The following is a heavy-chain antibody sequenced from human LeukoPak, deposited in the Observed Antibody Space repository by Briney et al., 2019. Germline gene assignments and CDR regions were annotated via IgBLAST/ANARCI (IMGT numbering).Heavy chain of an antibody. V-gene: IGHV3-23*01. D-gene: IGHD5-18*01. CDR1: GFSFSSCA. CDR3: AKDLQGYTAMIT. J-gene: IGHJ5*02. CDR2: ISGSGGST. Sequence: GGSLRLSCAASGFSFSSCAMNWVRQAPGKGLEWVSAISGSGGSTYSSGSVKGRFTISRDNSKNTLYLQMNSLRAEDTAVYYCAKDLQGYTAMITWGQGTLVTVSS.